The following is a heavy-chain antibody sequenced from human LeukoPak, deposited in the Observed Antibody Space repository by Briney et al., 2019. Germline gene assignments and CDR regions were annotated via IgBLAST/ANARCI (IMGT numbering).Heavy chain of an antibody. CDR1: GITLSNYG. CDR3: AKRGVVIRVILVGFHKEAYYFDS. D-gene: IGHD3-22*01. Sequence: TGGSLRLSCAVSGITLSNYGMNWVRQAPGKGLEWVAGISDSGGRTNYADSVKGRFTISRDNPKNTLYLQMNSLRAEDTAVYLCAKRGVVIRVILVGFHKEAYYFDSWGQGALVTVSS. CDR2: ISDSGGRT. J-gene: IGHJ4*02. V-gene: IGHV3-23*01.